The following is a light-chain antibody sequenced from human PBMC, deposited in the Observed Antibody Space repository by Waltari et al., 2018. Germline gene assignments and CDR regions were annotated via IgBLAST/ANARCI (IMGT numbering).Light chain of an antibody. Sequence: QSALTQPPSASGSPGQSVTIYCPGTSSEVGVYNYVSWYQQHPAKTPKLMIYEVSRRPSGVPDRFSGSKAGNTASLTVSGLQAEDDAYYYCSSYAGSNNFVVFGGGTKLTVL. CDR3: SSYAGSNNFVV. CDR1: SSEVGVYNY. J-gene: IGLJ2*01. V-gene: IGLV2-8*01. CDR2: EVS.